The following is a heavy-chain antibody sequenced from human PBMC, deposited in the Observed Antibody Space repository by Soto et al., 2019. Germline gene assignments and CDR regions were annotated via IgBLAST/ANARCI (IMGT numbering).Heavy chain of an antibody. J-gene: IGHJ5*02. Sequence: PGGSLRLSCAASGFTFSSYGMHWVRQAPGKGLEWVAVIWYDGSNKYYADSVKGRFTISRDNSKNTLYLQMNSLRAEDTAVYYCARDSSAARSRKYNWFDPWGQGT. CDR3: ARDSSAARSRKYNWFDP. D-gene: IGHD6-25*01. CDR1: GFTFSSYG. V-gene: IGHV3-33*01. CDR2: IWYDGSNK.